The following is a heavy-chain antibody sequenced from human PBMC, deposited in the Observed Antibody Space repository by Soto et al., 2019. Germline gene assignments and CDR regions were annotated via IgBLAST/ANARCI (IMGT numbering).Heavy chain of an antibody. Sequence: SVKVSCKASGGTFGSQGVAWVRQAPGQGLEWMGGFIAMLGTPTYAKKVQGRATISADESLTSSYLELRSLRSEDTGVYFCARGAMANFDYWGQGTVVTVSS. J-gene: IGHJ4*02. V-gene: IGHV1-69*13. CDR1: GGTFGSQG. D-gene: IGHD5-18*01. CDR3: ARGAMANFDY. CDR2: FIAMLGTP.